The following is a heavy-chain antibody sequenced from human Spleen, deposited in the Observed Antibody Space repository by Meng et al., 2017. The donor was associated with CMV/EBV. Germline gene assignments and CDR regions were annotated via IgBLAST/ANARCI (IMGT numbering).Heavy chain of an antibody. CDR3: TRVALAFDY. CDR2: ISSIGSTI. D-gene: IGHD5-12*01. V-gene: IGHV3-11*01. J-gene: IGHJ4*02. Sequence: GGSLRLSCAASGFTFDNYFMSWIRQAPGMRPELIAYISSIGSTIFYADSVKGRFTISRDNAKNSLYLQMNSLRVEDTALYYCTRVALAFDYWGQGTLVTVSS. CDR1: GFTFDNYF.